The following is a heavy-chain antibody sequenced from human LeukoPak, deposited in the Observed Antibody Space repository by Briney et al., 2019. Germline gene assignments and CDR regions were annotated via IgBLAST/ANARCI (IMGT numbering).Heavy chain of an antibody. J-gene: IGHJ1*01. CDR2: MNPDSGST. CDR3: ARGLGPTYDYIWGSYRPSAEYFQH. V-gene: IGHV1-8*01. CDR1: RYTFTSYD. D-gene: IGHD3-16*02. Sequence: ASVKVSCKASRYTFTSYDINWVRQATGQGLEWMGWMNPDSGSTCYAQKFQGRVTMTRNTSISTAYMELSSLRSEDTAVYYCARGLGPTYDYIWGSYRPSAEYFQHWGQGTLVTVSS.